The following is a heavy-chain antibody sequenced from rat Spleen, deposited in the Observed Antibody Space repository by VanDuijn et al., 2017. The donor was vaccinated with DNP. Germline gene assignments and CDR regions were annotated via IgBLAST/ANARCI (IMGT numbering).Heavy chain of an antibody. CDR1: GFTFSNYD. CDR3: VRWNSGHFDY. CDR2: ISTSGGST. V-gene: IGHV5-25*01. J-gene: IGHJ2*01. D-gene: IGHD4-3*01. Sequence: EEQLVESGGGLVQPGRSLKLSCAASGFTFSNYDMAWVRQAPKKGLEWVATISTSGGSTYYRDSVKGRFTISRDNAKSTLYLQMDSLRSEDMATYYCVRWNSGHFDYWGQGVMVTVSS.